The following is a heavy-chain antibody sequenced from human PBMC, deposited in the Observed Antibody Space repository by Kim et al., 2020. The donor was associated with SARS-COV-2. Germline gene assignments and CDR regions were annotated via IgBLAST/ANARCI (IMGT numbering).Heavy chain of an antibody. CDR1: GFTFSSYA. J-gene: IGHJ4*02. CDR2: IWYDGSNK. D-gene: IGHD3-22*01. V-gene: IGHV3-33*06. Sequence: GGSLRLSCAASGFTFSSYAMHWVRQAPGKGLEWVAVIWYDGSNKYYADSVKGRFTISRDNSNNTLYLQMNSLRAEDTAVYYCAKADYDSSGYYSFDYWGQGTLVTVSS. CDR3: AKADYDSSGYYSFDY.